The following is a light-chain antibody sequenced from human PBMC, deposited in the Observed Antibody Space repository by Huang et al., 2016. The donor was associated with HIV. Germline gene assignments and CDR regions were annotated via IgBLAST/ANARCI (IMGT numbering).Light chain of an antibody. CDR2: AAS. V-gene: IGKV1-NL1*01. J-gene: IGKJ4*01. Sequence: DIQMAQSPPSLSASVGDGVTITCRASQDIRNSLAWFQQKPGTAPKLLLYAASSLESGVPSRFSGTGSDTYYALTISGLQPEDLATYYCQQYYTPPLTFGGGTRVEIK. CDR1: QDIRNS. CDR3: QQYYTPPLT.